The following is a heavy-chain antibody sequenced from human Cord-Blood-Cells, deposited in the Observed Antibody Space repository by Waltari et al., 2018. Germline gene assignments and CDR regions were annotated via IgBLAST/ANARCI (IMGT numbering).Heavy chain of an antibody. J-gene: IGHJ3*02. V-gene: IGHV3-23*04. Sequence: EVQLVESGGGLVQPGGSLRLSCAASGFTFSSHAMSWVRQAHGKGLEWVSAISGSGGSTYYADSVKGRFTISRDNSKNTLYLQMNSLRAEDTAVYYCAKLGGVGATFLDAFDIWGQGTMVTVSS. D-gene: IGHD1-26*01. CDR1: GFTFSSHA. CDR3: AKLGGVGATFLDAFDI. CDR2: ISGSGGST.